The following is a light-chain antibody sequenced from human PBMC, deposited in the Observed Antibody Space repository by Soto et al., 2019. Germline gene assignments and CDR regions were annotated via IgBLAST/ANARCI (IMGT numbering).Light chain of an antibody. CDR2: NDN. CDR3: QVWDDNSDHHV. J-gene: IGLJ1*01. CDR1: NIGSKS. V-gene: IGLV3-21*02. Sequence: SYELTQPPSVSVAPGQTARITCGGNNIGSKSVHWYQQKPGQAPVLVVYNDNDRPSGIPERFSGSNPGNTATLTISRVEGGDEADYYCQVWDDNSDHHVFGTGTKLTVL.